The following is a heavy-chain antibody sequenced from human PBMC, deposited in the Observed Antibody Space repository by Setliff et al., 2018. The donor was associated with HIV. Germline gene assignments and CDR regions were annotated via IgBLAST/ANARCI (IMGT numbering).Heavy chain of an antibody. J-gene: IGHJ3*02. Sequence: PGGSLRLSCAASRFTFSSYSMNWVRQAPGKGLEWVSSISSSSSYIYYADSVKGRFTISRDNAKNSLYLQMNSLRAEDTAVYYCARNYDSSGYPDDAFDIWGQGTMVTVSS. CDR1: RFTFSSYS. CDR2: ISSSSSYI. CDR3: ARNYDSSGYPDDAFDI. D-gene: IGHD3-22*01. V-gene: IGHV3-21*01.